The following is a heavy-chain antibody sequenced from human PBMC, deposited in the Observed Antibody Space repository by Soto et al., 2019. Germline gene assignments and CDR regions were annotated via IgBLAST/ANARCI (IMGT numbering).Heavy chain of an antibody. CDR3: ARGSASGWHVNGRDYFDS. CDR1: GFTFSNYY. J-gene: IGHJ4*02. D-gene: IGHD6-19*01. V-gene: IGHV3-11*01. CDR2: ISSREVTI. Sequence: QVQLVESGGGLVKPGGSLRLSCAASGFTFSNYYMAWIRQAPGKGLECLSYISSREVTIYYADSVKGRFTISRDNTKNSRYLQMSSLRDEDTGVYYCARGSASGWHVNGRDYFDSWGQGTLVTVSS.